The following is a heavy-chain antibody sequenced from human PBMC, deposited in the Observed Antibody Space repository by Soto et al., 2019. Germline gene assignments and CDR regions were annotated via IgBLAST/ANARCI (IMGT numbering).Heavy chain of an antibody. CDR2: ISRTSNYI. D-gene: IGHD3-3*01. CDR3: ASGVFGLVSPVIGGY. Sequence: GGSLRLSCAASGFTFSSYSMNWARQAPGKGLEWVSSISRTSNYIYYTDSVKGRFTISRDNAKNSIYLQMNSLRAEDTATYYCASGVFGLVSPVIGGYWGQGTLVTVSS. J-gene: IGHJ4*02. V-gene: IGHV3-21*01. CDR1: GFTFSSYS.